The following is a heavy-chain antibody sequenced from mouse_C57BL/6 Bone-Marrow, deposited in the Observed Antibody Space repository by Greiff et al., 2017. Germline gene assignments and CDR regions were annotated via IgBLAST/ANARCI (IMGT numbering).Heavy chain of an antibody. CDR3: ARGGYYFDY. CDR1: GYTFTSYW. V-gene: IGHV1-50*01. CDR2: IDPSDSYT. J-gene: IGHJ2*01. Sequence: VQLQQPGAELVKPGASVKLSCKASGYTFTSYWMQWVKQRPGQGLEWIGEIDPSDSYTNYNQKFKGKATLTVDTSSSTAYMQRSSLTSEDSAVYYCARGGYYFDYWGQGTTLTVSS.